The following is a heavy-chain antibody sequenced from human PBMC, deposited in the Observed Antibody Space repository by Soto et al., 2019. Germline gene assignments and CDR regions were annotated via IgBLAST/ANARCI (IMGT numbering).Heavy chain of an antibody. CDR3: ATPPPRTEGKPLPKPS. Sequence: QVQLQQSGPRLVKPSGTLSLTCYVSGGSISSTNWWTWVRQPPGKGLEWIGEIYHTGNTNYDPSGKKRGTISVDKSNNQFPLNLRAVTGAGTAVYYWATPPPRTEGKPLPKPSWGQGILVTVSS. V-gene: IGHV4-4*02. CDR1: GGSISSTNW. CDR2: IYHTGNT. J-gene: IGHJ4*02.